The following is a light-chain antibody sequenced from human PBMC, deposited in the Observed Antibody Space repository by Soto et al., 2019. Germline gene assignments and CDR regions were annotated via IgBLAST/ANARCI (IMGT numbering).Light chain of an antibody. J-gene: IGKJ2*01. CDR3: QKYGSSLFT. V-gene: IGKV3-20*01. CDR2: GAS. Sequence: EIVLTQSPGTLSLSPGERATLSCRASQSVSSSYLAWYQQKPGQAPRLLIYGASSRATGIPDRFSGSGSGTDFTLTISRLEPDDFAVYYCQKYGSSLFTFGQGTKLEIK. CDR1: QSVSSSY.